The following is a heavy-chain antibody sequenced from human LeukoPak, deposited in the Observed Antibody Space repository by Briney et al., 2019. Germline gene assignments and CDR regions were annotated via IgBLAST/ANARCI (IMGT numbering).Heavy chain of an antibody. CDR1: GFTFRDYG. Sequence: GGSLRLSCAASGFTFRDYGMSWVRQAPGKGLEWVSSIDSSGGYMFYADSVKGRFIISRDNAKDSLYLQMNSLRVEDTAVYYCLRGDRRDYWGQGTLVTVSS. CDR3: LRGDRRDY. J-gene: IGHJ4*02. V-gene: IGHV3-21*06. CDR2: IDSSGGYM.